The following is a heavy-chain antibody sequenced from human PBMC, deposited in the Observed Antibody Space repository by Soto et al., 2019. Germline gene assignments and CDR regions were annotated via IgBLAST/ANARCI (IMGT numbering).Heavy chain of an antibody. CDR3: ARGSSSSVSVDY. CDR2: IYHSGST. V-gene: IGHV4-30-2*01. CDR1: GGSISSGGYS. Sequence: TLSLTCAVSGGSISSGGYSWSWIRQPPGKGLEWIGYIYHSGSTYYNPSLKSRVTISVDRSKNQFSLKLSSVTAADTAVYYCARGSSSSVSVDYWGQGTLVTVSS. D-gene: IGHD6-6*01. J-gene: IGHJ4*02.